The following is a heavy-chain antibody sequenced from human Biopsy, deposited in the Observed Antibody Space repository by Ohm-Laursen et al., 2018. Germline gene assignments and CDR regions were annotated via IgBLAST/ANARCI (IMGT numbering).Heavy chain of an antibody. CDR2: IYYSGST. J-gene: IGHJ6*02. CDR1: GGSISSDY. CDR3: ARATNSTGWPYYYFYGMDV. D-gene: IGHD2/OR15-2a*01. Sequence: TLSLTWTVSGGSISSDYWSWIRQTPGKGLEWIGYIYYSGSTNYNPSLKSRVTISVDASKNQFSLRLNSVTAADTAVYYCARATNSTGWPYYYFYGMDVWGQGTAVTVSS. V-gene: IGHV4-59*01.